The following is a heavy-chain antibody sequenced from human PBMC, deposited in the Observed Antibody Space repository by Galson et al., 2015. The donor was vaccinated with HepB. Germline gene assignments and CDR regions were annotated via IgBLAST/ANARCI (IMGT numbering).Heavy chain of an antibody. CDR2: MNPNSGNT. D-gene: IGHD4-23*01. CDR1: GYTFTSYD. CDR3: ATNGGKEYRYYYYMDV. Sequence: SVKVSCKASGYTFTSYDINWVRQATGQGLEWMGWMNPNSGNTGYAQKFQGRVTMTRNTSISTAYMELSSLRSEDTAVYYCATNGGKEYRYYYYMDVWGKGTTVTVSS. J-gene: IGHJ6*03. V-gene: IGHV1-8*01.